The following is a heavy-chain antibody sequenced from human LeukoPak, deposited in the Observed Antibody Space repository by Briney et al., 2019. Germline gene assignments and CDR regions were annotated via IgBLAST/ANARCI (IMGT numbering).Heavy chain of an antibody. D-gene: IGHD3-22*01. CDR1: GYSISSGYY. V-gene: IGHV4-38-2*02. CDR3: ASGGDYYDSSGYYPPFDP. Sequence: SETLSLTCTVSGYSISSGYYWGWIRQPPGKGLEWIGSIYHSGSTYYNPSLKSRVTISVDTSKNQFSLKLSSVTAADTAVYYCASGGDYYDSSGYYPPFDPWGQGTLVTVSS. J-gene: IGHJ5*02. CDR2: IYHSGST.